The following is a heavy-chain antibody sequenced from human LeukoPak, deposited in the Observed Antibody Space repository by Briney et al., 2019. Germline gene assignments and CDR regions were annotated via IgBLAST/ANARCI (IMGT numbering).Heavy chain of an antibody. CDR3: AKVPYDYVWGSYRILFDY. CDR2: ISGSGGST. J-gene: IGHJ4*02. D-gene: IGHD3-16*02. Sequence: GGSLRLSCAASGFTFSSYAMSWVRQAPGKGLEWVSAISGSGGSTYYADSVKGRFTISRDNSKNTLYLQMNSLRAEDTAVYYCAKVPYDYVWGSYRILFDYWGQGTLVTVSS. V-gene: IGHV3-23*01. CDR1: GFTFSSYA.